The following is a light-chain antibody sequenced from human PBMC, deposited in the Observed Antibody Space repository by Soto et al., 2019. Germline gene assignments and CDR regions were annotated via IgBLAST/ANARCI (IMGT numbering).Light chain of an antibody. CDR2: GAS. Sequence: EILFPQSPATLSLSPGERATLSCRASQSVNFYLAWYQQKPGQATRLLIYGASTRANGIPARFSGSGSGTEFTLTIRSLQSEDFAVYYCQQYNNWPPWTFGQGTKVDIK. V-gene: IGKV3-15*01. J-gene: IGKJ1*01. CDR3: QQYNNWPPWT. CDR1: QSVNFY.